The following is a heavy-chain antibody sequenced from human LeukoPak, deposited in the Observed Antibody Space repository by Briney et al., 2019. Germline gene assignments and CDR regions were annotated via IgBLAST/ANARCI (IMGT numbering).Heavy chain of an antibody. Sequence: PSETLSLTCAVSGGSISTSNWWSWVRQPPGKGLEWIGEIYHSGSTNYNPSLKSRVTISVDKSKNQFSLKLSSVTAADTAVYYCARVGYYDSSGYYYSSSYFDYWGQGTLVTVSS. J-gene: IGHJ4*02. D-gene: IGHD3-22*01. V-gene: IGHV4-4*02. CDR1: GGSISTSNW. CDR3: ARVGYYDSSGYYYSSSYFDY. CDR2: IYHSGST.